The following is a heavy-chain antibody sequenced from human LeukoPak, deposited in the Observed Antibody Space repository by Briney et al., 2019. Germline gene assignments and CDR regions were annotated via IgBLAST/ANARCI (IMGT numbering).Heavy chain of an antibody. D-gene: IGHD2-8*01. CDR1: GYTFTGYY. CDR2: INPKSGGT. Sequence: ASVKVSCKASGYTFTGYYLHWARQAPGQGLEWMGWINPKSGGTNYAQKFQGRVTMTRDTSISTAYMELSSLRSDDTAVYYCASSMVYYYGMDVWGQGTTVTVSS. J-gene: IGHJ6*02. V-gene: IGHV1-2*02. CDR3: ASSMVYYYGMDV.